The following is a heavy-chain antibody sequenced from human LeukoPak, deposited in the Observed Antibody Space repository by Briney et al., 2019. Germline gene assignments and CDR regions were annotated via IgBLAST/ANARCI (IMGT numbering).Heavy chain of an antibody. V-gene: IGHV1-18*01. D-gene: IGHD6-19*01. CDR3: ARDAPQWRNAFDF. CDR2: VSAYNGDT. Sequence: GASVKVSCTASGYTFTSCGICWVRQAPGQGLEWMGWVSAYNGDTNYAQKFQGRVTMTTDTSTSTAYLELRSLRSDDTAVYYCARDAPQWRNAFDFWGHGTMVTVSS. J-gene: IGHJ3*01. CDR1: GYTFTSCG.